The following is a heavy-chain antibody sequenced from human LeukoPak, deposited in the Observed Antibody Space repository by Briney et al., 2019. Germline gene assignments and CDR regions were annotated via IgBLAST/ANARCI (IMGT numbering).Heavy chain of an antibody. CDR1: GFTFSSYS. D-gene: IGHD3-22*01. V-gene: IGHV3-21*01. J-gene: IGHJ3*02. CDR3: AMISGPYYDSSGYYYWDSTFDI. Sequence: GGSLRLSCAASGFTFSSYSMNWVRQAPGKGLEWVSSISSSSSYIYYADSVKGRFTISRDNAKNSLYLQMNSLRAEDTAVYYCAMISGPYYDSSGYYYWDSTFDIWGQGTMVTVSS. CDR2: ISSSSSYI.